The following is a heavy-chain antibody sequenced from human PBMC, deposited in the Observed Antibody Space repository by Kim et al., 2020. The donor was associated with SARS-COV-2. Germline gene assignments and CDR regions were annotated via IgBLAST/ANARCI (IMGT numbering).Heavy chain of an antibody. CDR1: GGSISSYY. CDR3: ARVPSRYSGTDPDWYFDL. CDR2: IYYSGST. D-gene: IGHD1-26*01. Sequence: SETLSLTCTVSGGSISSYYWSWIRQPPGKGLEWIGYIYYSGSTNYNPSLKSRVTISVDTSKNQFSLKLSSVTAADTAVYYCARVPSRYSGTDPDWYFDLRGRGTLVTVSS. V-gene: IGHV4-59*01. J-gene: IGHJ2*01.